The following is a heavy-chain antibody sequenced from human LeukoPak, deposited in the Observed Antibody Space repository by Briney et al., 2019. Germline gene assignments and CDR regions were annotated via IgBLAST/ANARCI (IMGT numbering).Heavy chain of an antibody. V-gene: IGHV1-2*02. CDR1: GYTFTTYA. CDR2: ITPSGGT. CDR3: ARDRYGDGFAHFDY. D-gene: IGHD5-24*01. Sequence: ASVTVSCKASGYTFTTYAMHWVRQAPGQGLEWMGWITPSGGTNYPQKFQGRVAITRDTSITTAYMDLSRLTSDDTAVYYCARDRYGDGFAHFDYWGQGALVTVSS. J-gene: IGHJ4*02.